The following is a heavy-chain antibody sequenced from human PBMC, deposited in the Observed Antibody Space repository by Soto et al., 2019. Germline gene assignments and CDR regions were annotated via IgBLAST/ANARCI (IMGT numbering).Heavy chain of an antibody. J-gene: IGHJ3*02. D-gene: IGHD3-22*01. CDR3: AIYYYDIRAFDI. V-gene: IGHV4-31*03. CDR2: IYYSGST. Sequence: QVQLQESGPGLVKPSQTLSLTCTVSGGSISSGGYYWSWIRQHPGKGLEWIGYIYYSGSTYYNPSLISRVTMSVDTSTNQFSLTLSSLTAADTGVYYCAIYYYDIRAFDIWGQGTMVTVSS. CDR1: GGSISSGGYY.